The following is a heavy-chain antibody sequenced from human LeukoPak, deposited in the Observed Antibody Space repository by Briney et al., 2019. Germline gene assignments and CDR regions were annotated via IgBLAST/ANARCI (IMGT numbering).Heavy chain of an antibody. V-gene: IGHV3-9*01. D-gene: IGHD2-21*02. CDR2: ISWNSGSI. CDR1: GFTFDDYA. CDR3: AKDLRRYCGGDCGGAFDI. J-gene: IGHJ3*02. Sequence: PGGSLRLSCAASGFTFDDYAMPWVRQAPGKGLEWVSGISWNSGSIGYAGSVKGRFTISRDNAQTSLYLQMNSLRAEDTALYYCAKDLRRYCGGDCGGAFDIWGQGTMVTVSS.